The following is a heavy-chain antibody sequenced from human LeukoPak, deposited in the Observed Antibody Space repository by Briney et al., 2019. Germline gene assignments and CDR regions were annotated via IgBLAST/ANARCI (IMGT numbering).Heavy chain of an antibody. CDR1: GFTFSGSA. CDR2: IRSKTNSYAT. J-gene: IGHJ6*03. D-gene: IGHD6-13*01. V-gene: IGHV3-73*01. Sequence: GGSLRLSCAASGFTFSGSAMHWVRQASGKGLEWVGRIRSKTNSYATSYAASVKGRFALSRDDSKNTAYLQMNSLKTEDTAVYYCTTDPSIAAAGSYYYYYYMDVWGKGTTVTVSS. CDR3: TTDPSIAAAGSYYYYYYMDV.